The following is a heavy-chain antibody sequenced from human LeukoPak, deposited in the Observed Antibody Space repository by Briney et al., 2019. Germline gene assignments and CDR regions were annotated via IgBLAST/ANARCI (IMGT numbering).Heavy chain of an antibody. J-gene: IGHJ4*02. D-gene: IGHD1-26*01. CDR2: ISAGNGNT. CDR1: GYAFTSYA. Sequence: ASVKVSCKASGYAFTSYAIHWVRQAPGQRLEWMGWISAGNGNTKYSQNFQGGVTFISNTSATTAFMELSSLGSEDAAVYYCARDSGSGNNDYWGQGTLVTVSS. CDR3: ARDSGSGNNDY. V-gene: IGHV1-3*01.